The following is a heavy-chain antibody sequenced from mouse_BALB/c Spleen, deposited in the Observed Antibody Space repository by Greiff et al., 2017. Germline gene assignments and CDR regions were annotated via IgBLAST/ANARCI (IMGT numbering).Heavy chain of an antibody. D-gene: IGHD2-1*01. V-gene: IGHV1-31*01. CDR1: GYSFTGYY. CDR3: ARGGNSDYFDY. Sequence: VQLQQSGPELVKPGASVKISCKASGYSFTGYYMHWVKQSHVKSLEWIGRINPYNGATSYNQNFKDKASLTVDKSSSTAYMELHSLTSEDSAVYYCARGGNSDYFDYWGQGTTLTVSS. J-gene: IGHJ2*01. CDR2: INPYNGAT.